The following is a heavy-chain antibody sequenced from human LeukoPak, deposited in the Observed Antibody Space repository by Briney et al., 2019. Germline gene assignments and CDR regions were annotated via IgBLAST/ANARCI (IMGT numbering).Heavy chain of an antibody. Sequence: GRSLRLSCAASGFTFDDYAMHWVRQAPGKGLEWVSGISWNSGSIGYADSVKGRFTISRDNAKNSLYLQMNSLRAEDTALYYCAKGRYYYYGMDVWGKGTTVTVSS. CDR2: ISWNSGSI. CDR1: GFTFDDYA. J-gene: IGHJ6*04. CDR3: AKGRYYYYGMDV. V-gene: IGHV3-9*01.